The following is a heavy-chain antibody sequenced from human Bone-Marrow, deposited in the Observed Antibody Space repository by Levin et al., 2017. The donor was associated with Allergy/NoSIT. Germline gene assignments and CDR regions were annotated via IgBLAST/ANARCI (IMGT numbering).Heavy chain of an antibody. CDR1: SGSISRSGYF. V-gene: IGHV4-31*03. Sequence: SETLSLTCTVSSGSISRSGYFWTWIRQHPGKGLEWIGYIYSSGNTYYNPSLKSRVTLSLDTSKNHFSLTLTSVTAGDTAIYFCAREVAGEYYFDSWGQGTLVTVSS. J-gene: IGHJ4*02. D-gene: IGHD2/OR15-2a*01. CDR3: AREVAGEYYFDS. CDR2: IYSSGNT.